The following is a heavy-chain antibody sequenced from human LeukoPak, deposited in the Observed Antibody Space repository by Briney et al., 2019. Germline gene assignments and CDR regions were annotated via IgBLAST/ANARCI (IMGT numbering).Heavy chain of an antibody. V-gene: IGHV3-48*03. CDR2: ISSSGSTI. J-gene: IGHJ4*02. Sequence: GGSLRLSCAASGFTFSSYEMNWVRQAPGKGLEWVSYISSSGSTIYYADSVKGRFTISRDNAKNSLYLQMNSLRAEDTALYYCAKDKTLGVVRGVLNYWGQGTLVTVSS. D-gene: IGHD3-10*01. CDR3: AKDKTLGVVRGVLNY. CDR1: GFTFSSYE.